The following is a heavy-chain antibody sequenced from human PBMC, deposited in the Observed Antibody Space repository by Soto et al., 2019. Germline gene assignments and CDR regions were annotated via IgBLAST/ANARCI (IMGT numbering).Heavy chain of an antibody. CDR1: GYIFTNFY. CDR2: INPNGGST. Sequence: QVQLVQPGAAVKKPGASVKFSCKASGYIFTNFYIHWVRQAPGQGLEWIGIINPNGGSTNYAQTFQGRVNMTRDTSTITVYMDLSSLRSETKAWDYCTRGLAAGDYWGQGTLITVSS. J-gene: IGHJ4*02. V-gene: IGHV1-46*03. CDR3: TRGLAAGDY. D-gene: IGHD6-6*01.